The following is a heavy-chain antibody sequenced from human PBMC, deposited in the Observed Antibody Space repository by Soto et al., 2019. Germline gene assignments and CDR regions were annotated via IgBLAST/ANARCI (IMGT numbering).Heavy chain of an antibody. D-gene: IGHD1-1*01. CDR1: GYLFTSYV. J-gene: IGHJ4*01. V-gene: IGHV1-18*01. CDR3: ARERGVTYGTRGDFD. Sequence: ASVKFSLKASGYLFTSYVITWVRQGPGQVLDWLGWISAYNGRTDSAQKFQGRVTMTTDTPTTTAYMELRRLKSDDTAVYYCARERGVTYGTRGDFD. CDR2: ISAYNGRT.